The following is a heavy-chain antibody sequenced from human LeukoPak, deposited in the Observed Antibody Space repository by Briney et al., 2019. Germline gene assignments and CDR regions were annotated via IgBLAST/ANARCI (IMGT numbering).Heavy chain of an antibody. J-gene: IGHJ3*02. CDR3: ARHGLVAARHAFDI. V-gene: IGHV4-34*01. CDR2: INHSGNT. Sequence: SETLSLTCTVFYGSFSGYYWSWIRQPPGKGLEWIGEINHSGNTNYNPSLKSRVTISVDTSKDQFSLKLSSVTAADTAVYYCARHGLVAARHAFDIWGQGTMVTVSS. D-gene: IGHD6-6*01. CDR1: YGSFSGYY.